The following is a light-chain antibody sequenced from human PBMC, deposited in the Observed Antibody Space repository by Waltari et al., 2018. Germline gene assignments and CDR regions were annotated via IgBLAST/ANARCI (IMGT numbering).Light chain of an antibody. CDR3: QSYDRSLSGSV. V-gene: IGLV1-40*01. J-gene: IGLJ2*01. CDR2: GDN. CDR1: SSNLGARCD. Sequence: QSVLTQPPSVSGAPGQRVTISCTASSSNLGARCDPPWYPPPPGTGPKLIIRGDNNRPSGVPDRFSGSKSGTSASLAITGLQAEDEADYYCQSYDRSLSGSVFGGGTKLTVL.